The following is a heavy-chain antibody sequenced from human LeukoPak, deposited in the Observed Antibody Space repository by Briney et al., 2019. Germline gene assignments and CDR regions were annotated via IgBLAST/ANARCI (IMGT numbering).Heavy chain of an antibody. V-gene: IGHV3-64D*06. Sequence: GGSLRLSCAASGFTFSSYWMHWVRQAPGKGLEYVSAISSNGGSTYYADSVKGRFTISRDNSKNTLYLQMSSLRAEDTAVYYCVKDYDTLSGYFDYWGQGTLVTVSS. D-gene: IGHD3-22*01. CDR3: VKDYDTLSGYFDY. J-gene: IGHJ4*02. CDR1: GFTFSSYW. CDR2: ISSNGGST.